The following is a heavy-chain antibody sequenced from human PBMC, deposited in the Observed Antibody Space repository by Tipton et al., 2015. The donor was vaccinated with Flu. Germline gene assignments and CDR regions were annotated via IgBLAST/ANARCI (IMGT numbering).Heavy chain of an antibody. J-gene: IGHJ6*02. V-gene: IGHV4-59*01. Sequence: TLSLTCTVSDGSISSYYWSWIRQPPGKGLEWTGYIYYSGSTNYNPSLKSRVTISVDTSKNQFSLKLSSVTAADTAVYYCARELNYGMDVWGQGTTVTVSS. CDR2: IYYSGST. CDR1: DGSISSYY. CDR3: ARELNYGMDV.